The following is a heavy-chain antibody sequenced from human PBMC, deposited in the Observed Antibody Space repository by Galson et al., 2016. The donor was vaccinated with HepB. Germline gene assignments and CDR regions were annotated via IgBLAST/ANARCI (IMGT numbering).Heavy chain of an antibody. V-gene: IGHV3-64*01. Sequence: SLRLSCAASGFTFSSYAMHWVRQAPGKGLEYVSVISDNGGRTYYANSVTGRFTISRDNSKNTLYLQTGSLRAEDMDVYYCAREGRVYNSSGYFFGYFDYWGQGALVTVSS. CDR3: AREGRVYNSSGYFFGYFDY. D-gene: IGHD3-22*01. CDR1: GFTFSSYA. J-gene: IGHJ4*02. CDR2: ISDNGGRT.